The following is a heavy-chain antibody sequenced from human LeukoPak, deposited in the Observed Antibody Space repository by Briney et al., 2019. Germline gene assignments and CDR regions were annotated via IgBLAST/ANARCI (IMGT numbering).Heavy chain of an antibody. CDR3: ARDYWWDYDY. J-gene: IGHJ4*02. CDR2: ISKDGSDK. V-gene: IGHV3-30-3*01. D-gene: IGHD1-7*01. Sequence: GGSLRLSCAASGFTFSDYAMHWVRQAPGKGLEWVAVISKDGSDKYYPGSVRGRFTISRDNSRNTIYLQMDSLRAEDTAIYYCARDYWWDYDYWGQGTLVTVSS. CDR1: GFTFSDYA.